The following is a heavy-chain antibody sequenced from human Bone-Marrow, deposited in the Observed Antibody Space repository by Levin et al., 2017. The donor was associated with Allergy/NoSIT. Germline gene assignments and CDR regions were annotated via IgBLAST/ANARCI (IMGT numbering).Heavy chain of an antibody. D-gene: IGHD3-22*01. CDR1: GFTFRHYT. CDR2: ITSSGDST. V-gene: IGHV3-48*02. CDR3: ARDPARGYYDSSGYSGDH. Sequence: HPGESLKISCVASGFTFRHYTMNWVRQAPGKGLEWVSCITSSGDSTYYADSVKGRFTISRDNAKNSLYLQLNRLRDEDTAMYYCARDPARGYYDSSGYSGDHWGQGTLVTVSS. J-gene: IGHJ4*02.